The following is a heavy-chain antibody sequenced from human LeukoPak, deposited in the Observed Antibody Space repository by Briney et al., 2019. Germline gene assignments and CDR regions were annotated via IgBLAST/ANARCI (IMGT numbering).Heavy chain of an antibody. J-gene: IGHJ4*02. Sequence: GGSLRLSCAASGFTFNSFFLKWVRLTRGRELEWVACISQDGSETFYMDSVRGRFTISRDNTKNSLYLQMDSLRAEDTAVYFCVRDLGHSRHYFEYWGQGALVTVSS. CDR1: GFTFNSFF. CDR3: VRDLGHSRHYFEY. V-gene: IGHV3-7*01. CDR2: ISQDGSET. D-gene: IGHD7-27*01.